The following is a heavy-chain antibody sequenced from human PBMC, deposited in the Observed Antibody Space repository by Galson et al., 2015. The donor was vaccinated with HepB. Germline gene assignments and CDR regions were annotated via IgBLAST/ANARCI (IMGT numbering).Heavy chain of an antibody. CDR2: ISSSSSTI. CDR1: GFTFSSYS. CDR3: ARAPQVAAAGRGFDY. V-gene: IGHV3-48*02. Sequence: SLRLSCAASGFTFSSYSMNWVRQAPGKGLEWVSYISSSSSTIYYADSVKGRFTISRDNAKNSLYLQMNSLRDEDTAVYYCARAPQVAAAGRGFDYWGQGTLVTVSS. D-gene: IGHD6-13*01. J-gene: IGHJ4*02.